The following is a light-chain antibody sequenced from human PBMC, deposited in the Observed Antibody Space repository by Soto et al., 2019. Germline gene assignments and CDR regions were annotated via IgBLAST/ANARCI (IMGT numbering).Light chain of an antibody. CDR3: QHFNSYSQT. J-gene: IGKJ1*01. V-gene: IGKV3-20*01. CDR2: EAS. CDR1: KDTSNNY. Sequence: LSQSPGARSMSTWEAATLSCRASKDTSNNYLAWYQQKPGQAPKLLIYEASSRDSGIPERFSGSGSATEFTLTISRLEPDDFAAYYCQHFNSYSQTFGQGTKVDIK.